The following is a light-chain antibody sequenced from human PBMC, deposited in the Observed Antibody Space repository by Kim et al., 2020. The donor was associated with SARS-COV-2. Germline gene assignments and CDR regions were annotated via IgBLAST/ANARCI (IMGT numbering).Light chain of an antibody. CDR2: GNS. CDR1: ISNIGAGYD. J-gene: IGLJ3*02. Sequence: QSVTTAGAGSISNIGAGYDVHWYQQLPGTAPKLLIYGNSNRPSGVPDRFSGSKSGTSASLPITGLQAEDEADYYCQSYDSSLSGWVFGGGTQLTVL. V-gene: IGLV1-40*01. CDR3: QSYDSSLSGWV.